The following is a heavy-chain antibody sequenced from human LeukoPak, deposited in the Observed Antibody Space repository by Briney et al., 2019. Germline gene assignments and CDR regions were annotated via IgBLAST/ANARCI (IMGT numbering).Heavy chain of an antibody. D-gene: IGHD3-22*01. Sequence: PSETLSLTCAVYGGSFSGYYWSWIRQPPGKGLEWIGEINHSGSTNYNPSLTSRVTISVDTSKNQFSLKLSSVTAADTAVYYCARGESDYYDSSGYYYNWFDPWGQGTLVTVSS. CDR1: GGSFSGYY. CDR2: INHSGST. CDR3: ARGESDYYDSSGYYYNWFDP. J-gene: IGHJ5*02. V-gene: IGHV4-34*01.